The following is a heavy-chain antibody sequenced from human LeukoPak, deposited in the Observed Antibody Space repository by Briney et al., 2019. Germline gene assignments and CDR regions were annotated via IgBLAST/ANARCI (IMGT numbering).Heavy chain of an antibody. J-gene: IGHJ4*02. CDR3: ARERDDYYFDY. D-gene: IGHD3-3*01. CDR2: ISRSGTII. CDR1: GFTFSGYE. Sequence: GGSLRLSCAASGFTFSGYEMNWVRQAPGKGLEWVSYISRSGTIISYADSVKGRLTISRDNAKNSLYLQMNSLRAEDTAVYYCARERDDYYFDYWGQGTLVTVSS. V-gene: IGHV3-48*03.